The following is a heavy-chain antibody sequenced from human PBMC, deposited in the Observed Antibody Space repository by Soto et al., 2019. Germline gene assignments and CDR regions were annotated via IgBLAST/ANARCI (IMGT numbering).Heavy chain of an antibody. Sequence: QVQLQESGPGLVKPSETLSLTCTVSGASINSSYWSWIRQPPGKGLEWIGYIYYSGSTNYNPSLTSRVTISVDTSKNQFSLKLTSVNAADTAMYYFAKEGSGPSFDYWGQGILVTVSS. D-gene: IGHD6-25*01. J-gene: IGHJ4*02. CDR2: IYYSGST. CDR1: GASINSSY. CDR3: AKEGSGPSFDY. V-gene: IGHV4-59*01.